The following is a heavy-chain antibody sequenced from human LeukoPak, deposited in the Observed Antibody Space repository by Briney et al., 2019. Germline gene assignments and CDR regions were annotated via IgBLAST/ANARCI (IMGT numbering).Heavy chain of an antibody. Sequence: TSETLSLTCTVSGGSISSGGYYWSWIRQHPGKGLEWIGYIYYSGSTYYNPSLKSRVTISVDTSKNQFSLKLSSVTAADTAVYYCARDGEEGYCSGGSCYRYFDYWGQGTLVTVSS. J-gene: IGHJ4*02. CDR1: GGSISSGGYY. V-gene: IGHV4-31*03. D-gene: IGHD2-15*01. CDR3: ARDGEEGYCSGGSCYRYFDY. CDR2: IYYSGST.